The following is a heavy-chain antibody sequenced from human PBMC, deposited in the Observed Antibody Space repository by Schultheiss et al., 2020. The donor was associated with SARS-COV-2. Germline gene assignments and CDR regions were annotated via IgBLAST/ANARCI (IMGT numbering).Heavy chain of an antibody. CDR1: GGSFSGYY. V-gene: IGHV4-4*07. Sequence: SETLSLTCVVYGGSFSGYYWSWIRQPAGKGLEWIGRIYTSGSTNYNPSLKSRVTISVDTSKNQFSLKLSSVTAADTAVYYCARDRLGVIDYWGQGTLVTVSS. J-gene: IGHJ4*02. CDR2: IYTSGST. CDR3: ARDRLGVIDY.